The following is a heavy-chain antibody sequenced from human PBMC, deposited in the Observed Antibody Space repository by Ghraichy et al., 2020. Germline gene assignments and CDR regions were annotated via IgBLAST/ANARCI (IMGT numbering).Heavy chain of an antibody. J-gene: IGHJ4*02. Sequence: ASVKVSCKASGYTFTSYDINWVRQATGQGLEWMGWMNPNSGNTGYAQKFQGRVTMTRNTSISTAYMELSSLRSEDTAVYYCARGPQYSSSSLPGYWGQGTLVTVSS. CDR3: ARGPQYSSSSLPGY. V-gene: IGHV1-8*01. CDR1: GYTFTSYD. CDR2: MNPNSGNT. D-gene: IGHD6-6*01.